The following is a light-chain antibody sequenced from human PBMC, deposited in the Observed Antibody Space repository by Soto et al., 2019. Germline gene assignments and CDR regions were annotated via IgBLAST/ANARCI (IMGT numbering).Light chain of an antibody. CDR1: QSISSY. CDR2: AAS. V-gene: IGKV1-39*01. Sequence: EIQITQSQPSLSASVGDRVTITCRASQSISSYLNWYQQKPGKAPKLLIYAASSLQSGVPSRFSGSGSGTDFTLTISSLQPEDFATYYCQQSYSPLRTFGGGTKVDIK. J-gene: IGKJ4*01. CDR3: QQSYSPLRT.